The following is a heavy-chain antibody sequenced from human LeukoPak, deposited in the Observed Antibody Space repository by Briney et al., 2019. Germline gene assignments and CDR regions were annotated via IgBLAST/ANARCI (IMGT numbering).Heavy chain of an antibody. Sequence: SETLSLTRTVSGGSISSSSYYWGWIRQPPGKGLEWIGWIYYSGSIYYNPSLKSRVTISVDTSKNQFSLMLSSVTAADTAVYYCARHKQSEAGANQWLDDPWGQGTLVTVSS. J-gene: IGHJ5*02. CDR1: GGSISSSSYY. D-gene: IGHD6-19*01. CDR3: ARHKQSEAGANQWLDDP. V-gene: IGHV4-39*01. CDR2: IYYSGSI.